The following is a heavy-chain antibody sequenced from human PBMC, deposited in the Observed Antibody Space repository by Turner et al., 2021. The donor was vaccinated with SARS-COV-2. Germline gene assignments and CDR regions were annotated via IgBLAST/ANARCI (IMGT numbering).Heavy chain of an antibody. CDR2: IWYDGSNK. CDR1: GFTFSSYG. Sequence: QVQLVESGGGVVQPGRSLRLSCAASGFTFSSYGMHWVRQAPGKWLEWVAVIWYDGSNKYYADSVKGRITISRDNSKNTLYLQMNSLRAEDTAVYYCAREAPGPMAFFDYWGQGTLVTVSS. D-gene: IGHD2-8*01. V-gene: IGHV3-33*01. J-gene: IGHJ4*02. CDR3: AREAPGPMAFFDY.